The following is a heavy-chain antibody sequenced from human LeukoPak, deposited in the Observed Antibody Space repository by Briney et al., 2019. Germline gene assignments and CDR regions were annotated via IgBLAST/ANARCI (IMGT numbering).Heavy chain of an antibody. Sequence: PSQTLFLTCAVSGGSISSGGYSWSWIRQPPGKGLEWIGYIYHSGSTYYNPSLKSRVTISVDRSKNQFSLKLSSVTAADTAVYYCARARPYDAFDIWGQGTMVTVSS. J-gene: IGHJ3*02. CDR3: ARARPYDAFDI. CDR2: IYHSGST. V-gene: IGHV4-30-2*01. CDR1: GGSISSGGYS.